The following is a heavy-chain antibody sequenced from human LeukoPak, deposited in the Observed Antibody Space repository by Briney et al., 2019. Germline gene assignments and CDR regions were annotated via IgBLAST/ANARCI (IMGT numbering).Heavy chain of an antibody. Sequence: ASVKVSCKASGYTFTGYYMHWVRQAPGQGLEWMGWLNPKSGGTNYARNFQGRVTMTRDTIINTAYMELSRLRSDDTAVYYCARNDWNDPWFDPWGQGTLVTVSS. J-gene: IGHJ5*02. D-gene: IGHD1-1*01. CDR1: GYTFTGYY. CDR2: LNPKSGGT. V-gene: IGHV1-2*02. CDR3: ARNDWNDPWFDP.